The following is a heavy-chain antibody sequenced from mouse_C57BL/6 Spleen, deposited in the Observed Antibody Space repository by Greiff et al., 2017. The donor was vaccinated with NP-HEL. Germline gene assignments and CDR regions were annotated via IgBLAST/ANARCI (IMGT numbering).Heavy chain of an antibody. V-gene: IGHV5-4*01. CDR2: ISDGGSYT. CDR3: ARDRGGGFAY. Sequence: EVQLQESGGGLVKPGGSLKLSCAASGFTFSSYAMSWVRQTPEKRLEWVATISDGGSYTYYPDNVKGRFTISRDNAKNNLYLQMSHLKSEDTAMYYCARDRGGGFAYWGQGTLVTVSA. J-gene: IGHJ3*01. CDR1: GFTFSSYA.